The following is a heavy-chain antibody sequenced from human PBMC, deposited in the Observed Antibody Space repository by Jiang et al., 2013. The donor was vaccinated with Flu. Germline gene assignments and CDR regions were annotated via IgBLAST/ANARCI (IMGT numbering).Heavy chain of an antibody. Sequence: SGDSVSSNSAAWNWIRQSPSRGLEWLERTYYRSKWYNDYAVSVKSRITINPDTSKNQFSLQLNSVTPEDTAVYYCARGAVVVVAATPFDYWGQGTLVTVSS. CDR2: TYYRSKWYN. D-gene: IGHD2-15*01. CDR3: ARGAVVVVAATPFDY. CDR1: GDSVSSNSAA. J-gene: IGHJ4*02. V-gene: IGHV6-1*01.